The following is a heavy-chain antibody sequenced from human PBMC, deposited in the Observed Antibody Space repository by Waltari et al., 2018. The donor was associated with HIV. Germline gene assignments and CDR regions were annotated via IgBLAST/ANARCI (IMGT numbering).Heavy chain of an antibody. Sequence: QVQLVESGGRVVQPGRSLRLSCEASGLSSSNSVLHWVRQAPGKGLEWVAVIWNDGSNRDYADAVKGRFTISRDKSKHTLSLQMNNLRAEDTAVYYCVGAPGIIDAFNMWGQGTVVIVSS. CDR1: GLSSSNSV. V-gene: IGHV3-33*01. J-gene: IGHJ3*02. D-gene: IGHD1-26*01. CDR2: IWNDGSNR. CDR3: VGAPGIIDAFNM.